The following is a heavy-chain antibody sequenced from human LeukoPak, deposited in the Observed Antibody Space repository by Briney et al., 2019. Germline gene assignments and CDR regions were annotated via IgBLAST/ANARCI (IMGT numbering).Heavy chain of an antibody. CDR2: ISWNSGSI. V-gene: IGHV3-9*01. CDR3: AKDQSDSSGYYYVVNWFDP. D-gene: IGHD3-22*01. CDR1: GFTFDDYA. Sequence: GGSLRLSCAASGFTFDDYAMHWVRQAPGKGLEWVSGISWNSGSIGYADSVKGRFTISRDNSKNTLYLQMSSLRAEDTAVYYCAKDQSDSSGYYYVVNWFDPWGQGTLVTVSS. J-gene: IGHJ5*02.